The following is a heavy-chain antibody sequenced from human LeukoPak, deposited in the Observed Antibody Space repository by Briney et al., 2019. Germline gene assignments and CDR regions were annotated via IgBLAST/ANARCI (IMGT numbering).Heavy chain of an antibody. CDR2: ISSSGSTI. D-gene: IGHD3-10*02. V-gene: IGHV3-48*03. J-gene: IGHJ6*04. CDR1: GFTFSSYE. Sequence: GGSLRLSCAASGFTFSSYEMNWVRQAPGKGLEWVSYISSSGSTIYYADSVKGRFTVSRDNAKNSLYLQMNSLRAKDTAVYYCAELGITMIGGVWGKGTTVTISS. CDR3: AELGITMIGGV.